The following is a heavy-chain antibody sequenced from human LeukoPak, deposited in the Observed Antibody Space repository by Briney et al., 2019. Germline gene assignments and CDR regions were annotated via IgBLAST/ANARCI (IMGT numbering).Heavy chain of an antibody. D-gene: IGHD1-26*01. CDR3: ARERGGQAGSYFPS. V-gene: IGHV1-8*01. Sequence: AASVKVSCKTSGYPFINYDINWVRQASGQGLEWMGWMRPNSGKTGYAQKFQGGITMTRNISISTAYMELSSLRFDDTAVYFCARERGGQAGSYFPSWGQGALVTVSS. CDR1: GYPFINYD. J-gene: IGHJ4*02. CDR2: MRPNSGKT.